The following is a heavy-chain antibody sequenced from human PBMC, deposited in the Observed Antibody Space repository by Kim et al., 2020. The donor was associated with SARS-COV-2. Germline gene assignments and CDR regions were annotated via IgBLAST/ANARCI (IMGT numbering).Heavy chain of an antibody. D-gene: IGHD3-10*01. V-gene: IGHV3-21*01. CDR3: ARVIRKRYYGMDV. J-gene: IGHJ6*02. CDR1: GFTFSSYS. CDR2: ISSSSSYI. Sequence: GGSLRLSCAASGFTFSSYSMNWVRQAPGKGLEWVSSISSSSSYIYYADSVKGRFTISRDNAKNSLYLQMNSLRAEDTAVYYCARVIRKRYYGMDVWGQGTTVTVSS.